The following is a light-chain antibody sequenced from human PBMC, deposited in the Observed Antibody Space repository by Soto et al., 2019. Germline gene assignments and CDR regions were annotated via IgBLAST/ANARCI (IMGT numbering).Light chain of an antibody. CDR3: CSYAGSDILI. J-gene: IGLJ2*01. V-gene: IGLV2-11*01. CDR2: DVT. Sequence: QSALTQPRSVSGSPGQSVTISCTGTSSDVGGYNYVSWYQRHPGKAPKLIISDVTKRPSGVPDRFSGSKSGNTASLTISGLQAEDEADYDCCSYAGSDILIFGGGTKVPVL. CDR1: SSDVGGYNY.